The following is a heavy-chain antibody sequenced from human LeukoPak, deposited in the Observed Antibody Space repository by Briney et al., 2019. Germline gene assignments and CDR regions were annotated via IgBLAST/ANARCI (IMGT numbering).Heavy chain of an antibody. D-gene: IGHD3-9*01. V-gene: IGHV3-23*01. CDR2: ISGSGGST. CDR1: GFTFSSYA. J-gene: IGHJ4*02. Sequence: PGGSLRLSCAASGFTFSSYAMGWVRQAPGMGLEWVSAISGSGGSTYYADSVKGRFTISRDNSKNTLYLQMNSLRAEDTAVYYCAKDQDYDILTGYLGSLDYWGQGTLVTVSS. CDR3: AKDQDYDILTGYLGSLDY.